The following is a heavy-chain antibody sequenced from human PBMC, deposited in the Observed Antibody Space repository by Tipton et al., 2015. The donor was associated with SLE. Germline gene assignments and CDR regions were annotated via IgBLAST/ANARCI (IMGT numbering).Heavy chain of an antibody. D-gene: IGHD6-13*01. CDR1: GASISDYY. CDR2: IYDSGST. V-gene: IGHV4-59*12. J-gene: IGHJ4*02. Sequence: GASISDYYWTWIRQFPGKGLEWIGYIYDSGSTNYNSSLKSRVTMSVDTSKNQFSLKLSSVTAADTAVYYCARGIIAAAFLYYFDYWGQGTLVTVSS. CDR3: ARGIIAAAFLYYFDY.